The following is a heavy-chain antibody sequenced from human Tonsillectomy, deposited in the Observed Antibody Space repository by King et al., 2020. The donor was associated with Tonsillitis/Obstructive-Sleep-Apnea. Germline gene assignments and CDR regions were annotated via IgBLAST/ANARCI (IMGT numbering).Heavy chain of an antibody. CDR3: ARGGDSSSYYGSYFDY. V-gene: IGHV7-4-1*02. J-gene: IGHJ4*02. Sequence: QLVQSGSELKKPGASVKVSCKASGNTFTRYAVNWVRQAPGQGLEWMGWINTNSGNQTYAQGFTGRFVFFLDMSVSTAYLQISSLKAEDTAVYYCARGGDSSSYYGSYFDYWGQGTLVTVSS. D-gene: IGHD3-22*01. CDR2: INTNSGNQ. CDR1: GNTFTRYA.